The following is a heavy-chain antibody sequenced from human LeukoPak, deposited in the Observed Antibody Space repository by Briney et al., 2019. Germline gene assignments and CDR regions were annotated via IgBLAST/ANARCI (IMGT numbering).Heavy chain of an antibody. CDR2: IFSGGST. J-gene: IGHJ4*02. V-gene: IGHV3-53*01. Sequence: PGGSLRLSCAASGFTVSSNYMSWVRQGPGNGLEWGSVIFSGGSTFYADSVKGRFTISRDNSKNTVYLQINSLRAEDTAVYYCAKGYSSSFYGIFDYWGQGTLVTVSS. CDR3: AKGYSSSFYGIFDY. CDR1: GFTVSSNY. D-gene: IGHD6-13*01.